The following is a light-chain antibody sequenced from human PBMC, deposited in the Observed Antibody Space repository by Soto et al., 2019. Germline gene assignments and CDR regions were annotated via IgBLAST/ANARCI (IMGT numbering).Light chain of an antibody. V-gene: IGKV3-15*01. Sequence: EIVMTQSPATLSVSPGERAPLSCRASQSVSSNLAWYQQKPGQAPRLLIYGASTRATGIPARFSGRGSGTELTLTISSLQSEDCAVYYCQQCNDWPHTFGQGTKLEIK. CDR3: QQCNDWPHT. J-gene: IGKJ2*01. CDR1: QSVSSN. CDR2: GAS.